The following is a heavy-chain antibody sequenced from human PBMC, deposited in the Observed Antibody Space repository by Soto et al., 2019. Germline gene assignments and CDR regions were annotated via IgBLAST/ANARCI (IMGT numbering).Heavy chain of an antibody. D-gene: IGHD2-2*01. V-gene: IGHV3-30-3*01. J-gene: IGHJ6*02. Sequence: QVPLVESGGGVVQPGRSLRLSCAASGFTFSSYAMHWVRQAPGKGLEWVAVISYDGSNKYYADSVKGRFTISRDNSKNTLYLQMNSLRAEDTAVYYCARGQPQGYYYGMDVWGQGTTVTVSS. CDR1: GFTFSSYA. CDR3: ARGQPQGYYYGMDV. CDR2: ISYDGSNK.